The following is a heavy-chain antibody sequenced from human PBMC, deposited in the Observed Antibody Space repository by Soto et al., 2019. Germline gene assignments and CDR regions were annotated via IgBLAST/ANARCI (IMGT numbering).Heavy chain of an antibody. J-gene: IGHJ4*02. CDR3: ARGLAAPDY. CDR1: GFTFKNYW. Sequence: EVRLVESGGGLVQPGGSLRLSCAASGFTFKNYWMSWVRQAPGKGLQWVANIKGDGSEKFYVDSVKGRFTISRDNVKNSLNLQMNSLRAEDTGVYYCARGLAAPDYWGQGILVTVSS. V-gene: IGHV3-7*01. CDR2: IKGDGSEK. D-gene: IGHD6-25*01.